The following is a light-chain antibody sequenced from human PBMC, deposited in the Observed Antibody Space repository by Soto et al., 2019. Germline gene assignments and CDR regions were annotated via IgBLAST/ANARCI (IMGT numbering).Light chain of an antibody. V-gene: IGKV3-20*01. CDR2: GAS. Sequence: EIVLTQSPGTLSLSPGERATLSCRASQSVSSSYLAWYQQKPGQAPRLLIYGASSRATGIPDRFSGSGSGTDFTLTISRLEPEDFAVYYCQQYGGSPSFTFGPGTKVSIK. J-gene: IGKJ3*01. CDR3: QQYGGSPSFT. CDR1: QSVSSSY.